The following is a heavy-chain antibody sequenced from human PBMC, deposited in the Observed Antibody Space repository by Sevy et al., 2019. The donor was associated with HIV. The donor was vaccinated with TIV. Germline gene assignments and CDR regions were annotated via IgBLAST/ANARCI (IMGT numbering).Heavy chain of an antibody. V-gene: IGHV3-7*01. J-gene: IGHJ6*03. Sequence: GGSLRLSCVVSGFSFSNYWMTWVRQAPGKGLEWVDNIKPDGSVKSYVDSVKSRFTISRDNAKNSLSLQMNSLSAEDTAVYYCARDTNYFYVDVWGKGTTVTVSS. CDR3: ARDTNYFYVDV. CDR1: GFSFSNYW. D-gene: IGHD1-1*01. CDR2: IKPDGSVK.